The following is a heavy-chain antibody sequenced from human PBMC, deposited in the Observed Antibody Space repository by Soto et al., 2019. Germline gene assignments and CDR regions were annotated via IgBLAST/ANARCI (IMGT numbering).Heavy chain of an antibody. CDR2: ISSSSSYI. V-gene: IGHV3-21*01. CDR3: ARVGYSSSYDFDY. J-gene: IGHJ4*02. D-gene: IGHD6-13*01. CDR1: GFTFRSYS. Sequence: GGSLRLSCAASGFTFRSYSMNWVRKAPGKGLEWVSSISSSSSYIYYADSVKGRFTISRDNAKNSLYLQMNSLRAEDTVVYYCARVGYSSSYDFDYWGQGTLVTVSS.